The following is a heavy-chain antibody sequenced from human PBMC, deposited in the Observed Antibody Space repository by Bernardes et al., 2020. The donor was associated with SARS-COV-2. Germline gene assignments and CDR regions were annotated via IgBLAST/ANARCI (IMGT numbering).Heavy chain of an antibody. CDR1: GASLNSGNYY. D-gene: IGHD4-17*01. CDR2: FHTGQGT. J-gene: IGHJ3*01. V-gene: IGHV4-61*02. CDR3: ALTSVVPWAFDV. Sequence: SETLSLTCTVSGASLNSGNYYWSWIRQPAGTGLEYIGRFHTGQGTRYNPSLESRVTISIDTSKSQFSLELNSVTAADTAVYYCALTSVVPWAFDVWGPGTMVTVSS.